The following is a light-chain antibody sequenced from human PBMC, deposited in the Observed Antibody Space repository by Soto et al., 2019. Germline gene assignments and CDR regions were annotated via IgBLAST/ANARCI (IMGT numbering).Light chain of an antibody. CDR1: QDISSY. Sequence: AIRMTQSPSSLSASTGDRVTITCRATQDISSYLAWFQQIPGKAPKLLISAASTLQRGVPSRFSGSGSGTNFTLTISCLEPEDVAVYYCQERGRWPRAAFGGGTRVDIK. V-gene: IGKV1-8*01. CDR2: AAS. J-gene: IGKJ4*01. CDR3: QERGRWPRAA.